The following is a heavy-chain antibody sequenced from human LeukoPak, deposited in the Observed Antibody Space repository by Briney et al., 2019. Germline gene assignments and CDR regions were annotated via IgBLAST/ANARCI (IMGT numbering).Heavy chain of an antibody. CDR2: ISGSGGST. J-gene: IGHJ6*02. CDR3: AKDKVRGAPNYYYYGMDV. CDR1: GFTFSSYA. Sequence: GGSLRLSCAASGFTFSSYAMSWVRQAPGKGLEWVSAISGSGGSTYYADSVKGRFTISRDNSKNTLYLQMNSLRAEDTAVYYCAKDKVRGAPNYYYYGMDVWGQGTTVTVSS. D-gene: IGHD3-10*01. V-gene: IGHV3-23*01.